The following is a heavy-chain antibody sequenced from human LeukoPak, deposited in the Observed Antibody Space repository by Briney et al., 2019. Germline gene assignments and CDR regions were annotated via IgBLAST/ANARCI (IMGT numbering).Heavy chain of an antibody. CDR3: AKDFYSGSSP. CDR1: GYTFTGYY. V-gene: IGHV1-2*02. Sequence: ASVKVSCKASGYTFTGYYMHWVRQAPGQGLEWMGWINSDTAVTNYAQNFQGRVTLTRDTSISTTYLELSSLRSDDTAVYYCAKDFYSGSSPWGQGTLVTVSS. D-gene: IGHD1-26*01. CDR2: INSDTAVT. J-gene: IGHJ5*02.